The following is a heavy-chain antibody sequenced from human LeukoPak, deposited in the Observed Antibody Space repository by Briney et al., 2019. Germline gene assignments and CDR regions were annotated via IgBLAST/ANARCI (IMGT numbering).Heavy chain of an antibody. Sequence: GGSLRLSCAASGXTFSNYEMNWVRQAPGQGLEWVSYISSSGSTIYYADSVKGRFTISRDNAKNSLYLQMNSLRAEDTAVYYCARDDSYGLDYWGQGTRVTVSS. J-gene: IGHJ4*02. CDR2: ISSSGSTI. CDR1: GXTFSNYE. V-gene: IGHV3-48*03. CDR3: ARDDSYGLDY. D-gene: IGHD5-18*01.